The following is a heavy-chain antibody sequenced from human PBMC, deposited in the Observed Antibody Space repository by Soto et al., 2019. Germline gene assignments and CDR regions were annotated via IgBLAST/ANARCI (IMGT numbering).Heavy chain of an antibody. CDR2: IIPIFGTA. CDR1: GGTFSSYA. J-gene: IGHJ4*02. CDR3: ARDQGLGVSSGYYYFDY. D-gene: IGHD3-22*01. Sequence: QVQLVQSGAEVKKPGSSVKVSWKASGGTFSSYAISWVRQAPGQGLEWMGGIIPIFGTANYAQKFQGRVTITADESTSTAYMELSSLRSEDTAVYYCARDQGLGVSSGYYYFDYWGQGTLVTVSS. V-gene: IGHV1-69*01.